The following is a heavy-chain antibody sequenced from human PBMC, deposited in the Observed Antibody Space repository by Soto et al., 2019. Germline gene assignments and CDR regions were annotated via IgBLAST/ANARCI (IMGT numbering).Heavy chain of an antibody. V-gene: IGHV4-34*01. Sequence: SETLSLTCAVYGGSFSGYYWSWIRQPPGKGLEWIGEINHSGSTNYNPSLKSRVTISVDTSKNQFSLKLSSVTAADTAVYYCARGGERWSYSYYFDYWGQGTLVTVSS. CDR3: ARGGERWSYSYYFDY. CDR1: GGSFSGYY. CDR2: INHSGST. J-gene: IGHJ4*02. D-gene: IGHD1-26*01.